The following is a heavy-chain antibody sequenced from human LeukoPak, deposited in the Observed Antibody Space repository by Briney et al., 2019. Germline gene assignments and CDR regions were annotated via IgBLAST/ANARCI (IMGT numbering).Heavy chain of an antibody. Sequence: PSETLSLTCTVSGGSISSSSYYWGWIRQPPGKGLEWIGSIYYSGSTYYNPSLKSRVTISVDTSKNQFSLKLSSVTAADTAVYYCARVRWGYSYGYTYYFDYWGQGTLVTVSS. D-gene: IGHD5-18*01. J-gene: IGHJ4*02. CDR2: IYYSGST. CDR3: ARVRWGYSYGYTYYFDY. V-gene: IGHV4-39*07. CDR1: GGSISSSSYY.